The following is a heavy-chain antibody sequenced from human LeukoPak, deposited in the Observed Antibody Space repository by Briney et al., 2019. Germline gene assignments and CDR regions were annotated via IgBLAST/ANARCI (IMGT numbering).Heavy chain of an antibody. J-gene: IGHJ6*03. Sequence: QPGGSLRLSCVACGFTVSSNYISWVRQAPGKGLEWVSVIYSGGSTYYADSVKGRFTISRDNSKNTLYLQMNSLRAEDTAVYYCASGSGSYRTPYYYMDVWGTGTTVTVSS. CDR3: ASGSGSYRTPYYYMDV. V-gene: IGHV3-53*01. CDR1: GFTVSSNY. CDR2: IYSGGST. D-gene: IGHD3-10*01.